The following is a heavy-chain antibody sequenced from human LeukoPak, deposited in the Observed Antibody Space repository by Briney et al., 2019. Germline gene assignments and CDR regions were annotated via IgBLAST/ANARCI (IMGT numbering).Heavy chain of an antibody. D-gene: IGHD4-17*01. J-gene: IGHJ3*02. CDR3: ARVYGDYVRDAFDI. Sequence: PSETLSLTCTVSGGSISSYYWSWIRQPPGKGLEWIGYIYYRGSTNYNPSLKSRVTISVDTSKNQFSLKLSSVTAADTAVYYCARVYGDYVRDAFDIWGQGTMVTVSS. CDR1: GGSISSYY. V-gene: IGHV4-59*01. CDR2: IYYRGST.